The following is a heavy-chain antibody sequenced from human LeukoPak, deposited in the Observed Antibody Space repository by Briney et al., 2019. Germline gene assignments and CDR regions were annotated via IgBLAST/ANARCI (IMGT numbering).Heavy chain of an antibody. CDR3: ARDHIVVVPAAMNYYSYGMDV. D-gene: IGHD2-2*01. V-gene: IGHV3-48*03. Sequence: GGSLRLSCAASGFTFSSYDMNWVRQAPGKGLEWVSYISSSGSTIYYADSVKGRFTISRDNAKNSLYLQMNSLRAEDTAVYYCARDHIVVVPAAMNYYSYGMDVWGKGTPVTVSS. J-gene: IGHJ6*04. CDR1: GFTFSSYD. CDR2: ISSSGSTI.